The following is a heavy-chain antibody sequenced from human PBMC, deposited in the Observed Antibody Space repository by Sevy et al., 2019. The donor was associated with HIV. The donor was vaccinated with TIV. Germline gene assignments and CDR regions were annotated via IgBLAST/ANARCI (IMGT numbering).Heavy chain of an antibody. CDR3: ARDQGDFELYKLPNYYYYGMDV. CDR1: GFTFSDYY. D-gene: IGHD2-2*01. J-gene: IGHJ6*02. Sequence: GGSLRLSCAASGFTFSDYYMSWIRQAPGKGLEWVSYISSSGSTIYYADSVKGRFTISRDNAKNSLYLQMNSLRAEDTAVYYCARDQGDFELYKLPNYYYYGMDVWGQGTTVTVSS. V-gene: IGHV3-11*01. CDR2: ISSSGSTI.